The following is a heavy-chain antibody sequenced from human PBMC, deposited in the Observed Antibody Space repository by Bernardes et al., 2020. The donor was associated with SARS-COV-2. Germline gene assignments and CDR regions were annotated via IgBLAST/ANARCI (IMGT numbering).Heavy chain of an antibody. CDR3: ARWFGDEFDY. Sequence: SETLSLTCAVSGGSISSGGYSWSWIRQPPGKGLEWIGYIYHSGSTYYNPSLKSRVTISVDRSKNQFSLKLSSVTAADTAVFYCARWFGDEFDYWGQGTLVTVSS. CDR1: GGSISSGGYS. J-gene: IGHJ4*02. V-gene: IGHV4-30-2*01. CDR2: IYHSGST. D-gene: IGHD3-10*01.